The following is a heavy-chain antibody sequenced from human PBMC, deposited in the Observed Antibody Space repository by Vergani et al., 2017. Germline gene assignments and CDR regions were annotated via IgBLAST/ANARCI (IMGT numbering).Heavy chain of an antibody. Sequence: QVQLQESGPGLVKPSQTLSLTCTVSGGSISSGGYYWSWIRQHPGKGLEWIGYIYYSGSTYYNPSIKSRVNISVDTSKNQFSLQLSSVTAADTAVYYCARGSFREYYFDDWGQGTLVTVSS. CDR3: ARGSFREYYFDD. CDR1: GGSISSGGYY. CDR2: IYYSGST. J-gene: IGHJ4*02. D-gene: IGHD1-26*01. V-gene: IGHV4-31*03.